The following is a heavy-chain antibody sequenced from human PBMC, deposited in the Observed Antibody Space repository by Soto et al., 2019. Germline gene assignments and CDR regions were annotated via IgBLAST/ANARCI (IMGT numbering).Heavy chain of an antibody. V-gene: IGHV3-30-3*01. J-gene: IGHJ4*02. CDR3: ARAIRTYYYDSSGYYPDY. CDR1: GFTFSSYA. CDR2: ISYDGSNK. Sequence: QVQLVESGGGVVQPGRSLRLSCAASGFTFSSYAMHWVRQAPGKGLEWVAVISYDGSNKYYADSVKGRFTISRDNSKNTLYLQMNSLRAEDTAVYYCARAIRTYYYDSSGYYPDYWGQGTLVTVSS. D-gene: IGHD3-22*01.